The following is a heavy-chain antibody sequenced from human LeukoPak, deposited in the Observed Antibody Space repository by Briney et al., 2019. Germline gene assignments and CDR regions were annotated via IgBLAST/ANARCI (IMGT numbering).Heavy chain of an antibody. V-gene: IGHV1-8*01. CDR1: GYTFTSYD. D-gene: IGHD1-7*01. Sequence: ASVKVSCKASGYTFTSYDNNWVRQATGQGLEWMGWMNPNSGNTGYAQKFQGRVTMTRNTSISTAYMELSSLRSEDTAVYYCARTGRITGTTSPFDYWGQGTLVTVSS. J-gene: IGHJ4*02. CDR2: MNPNSGNT. CDR3: ARTGRITGTTSPFDY.